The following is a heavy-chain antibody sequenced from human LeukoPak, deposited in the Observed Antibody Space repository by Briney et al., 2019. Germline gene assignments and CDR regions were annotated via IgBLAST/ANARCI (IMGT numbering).Heavy chain of an antibody. V-gene: IGHV3-33*01. CDR3: AREYYNSSGWFYYYYYYGMDV. J-gene: IGHJ6*02. CDR1: GFTFSSYG. Sequence: GGSLRLSCAASGFTFSSYGMHWVRQAPGKGLEWVAVIWYDGSNKYYADSVKGRFTISRDNSKNTLYLQMNSLRAEDTAVYYCAREYYNSSGWFYYYYYYGMDVWGQGTTVTVSS. CDR2: IWYDGSNK. D-gene: IGHD6-19*01.